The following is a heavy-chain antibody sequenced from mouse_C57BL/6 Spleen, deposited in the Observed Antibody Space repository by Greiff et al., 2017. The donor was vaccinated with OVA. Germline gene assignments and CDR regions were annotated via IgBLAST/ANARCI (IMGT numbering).Heavy chain of an antibody. Sequence: EVQGVESGEGLVKPGGSLKLSCAASGFTFSSYAMSWVRQTPEQRLEWVAYISSGGDYIYYADTVKGRFTITRDNARNTLYLQMSSLKSEDTAMYYCTRDRLGGEYYFDYWGQGTTLTVSS. J-gene: IGHJ2*01. V-gene: IGHV5-9-1*02. CDR1: GFTFSSYA. CDR2: ISSGGDYI. CDR3: TRDRLGGEYYFDY. D-gene: IGHD4-1*01.